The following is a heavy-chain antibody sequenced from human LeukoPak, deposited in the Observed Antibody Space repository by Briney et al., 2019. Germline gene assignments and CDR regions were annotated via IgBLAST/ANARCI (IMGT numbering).Heavy chain of an antibody. CDR2: INIGGTNT. Sequence: GGSLRLSCAASGFTFSDYYVSWIRRAPGKGLEWLSYINIGGTNTHYADSVKGRFTISRDNTKKSLYLQMNNLRAEDTAVYYCATDGAGFDTWGQGVLVTVSS. J-gene: IGHJ5*02. CDR1: GFTFSDYY. CDR3: ATDGAGFDT. V-gene: IGHV3-11*01.